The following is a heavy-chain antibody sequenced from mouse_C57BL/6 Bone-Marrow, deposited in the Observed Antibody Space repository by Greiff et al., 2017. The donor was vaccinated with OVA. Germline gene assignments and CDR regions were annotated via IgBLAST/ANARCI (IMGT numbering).Heavy chain of an antibody. D-gene: IGHD1-1*01. CDR1: GFTFSSYA. V-gene: IGHV5-4*01. CDR2: ISDGGSYT. J-gene: IGHJ3*01. CDR3: ARGTYYYGSSYLLTGTFAY. Sequence: EVQRVESGGGLVKPGGSLKLSCAASGFTFSSYAMSWVRQTPEKRLEWVATISDGGSYTYYPDNVKGRFTISRDNAKNNLYLQMSHLKSEDTAMYYCARGTYYYGSSYLLTGTFAYWGQGTLVTVSA.